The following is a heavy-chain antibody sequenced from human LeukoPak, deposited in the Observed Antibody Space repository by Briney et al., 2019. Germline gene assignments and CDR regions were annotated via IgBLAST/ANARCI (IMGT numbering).Heavy chain of an antibody. CDR1: GGSISSSYY. J-gene: IGHJ4*02. V-gene: IGHV4-39*01. D-gene: IGHD3-10*01. CDR2: IHYGGST. Sequence: SETLSLTCTVSGGSISSSYYWGWIRQSPVKGLGWIGSIHYGGSTYYNPSLKSRVTISVDTSKNQFSLKLSSVTAADTAVYYCARHVNHYYGSGGFDYWGQGTLVTVSS. CDR3: ARHVNHYYGSGGFDY.